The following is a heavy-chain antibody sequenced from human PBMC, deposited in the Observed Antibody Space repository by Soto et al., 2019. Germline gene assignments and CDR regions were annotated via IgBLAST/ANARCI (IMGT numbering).Heavy chain of an antibody. V-gene: IGHV4-61*01. Sequence: SETLSLPCTVSGGSVSSGCYYWSWIRQPPGKGLEWIGYIYYSGSTNYNPSLKSRVTISVDTSKNQFSLKLSSVTAADTAVYYCARAMLHWFDPWGQGTLVTVSS. J-gene: IGHJ5*02. D-gene: IGHD2-8*01. CDR2: IYYSGST. CDR3: ARAMLHWFDP. CDR1: GGSVSSGCYY.